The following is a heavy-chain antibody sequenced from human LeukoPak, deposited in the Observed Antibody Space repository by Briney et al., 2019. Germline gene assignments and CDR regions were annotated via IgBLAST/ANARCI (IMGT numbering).Heavy chain of an antibody. CDR2: IYYSGST. D-gene: IGHD2-2*01. CDR3: ARYSIVVVPAARASDYYYYYMDV. Sequence: SETLSLTCTVSGGSISSYYWSWIRQPPGKGLEWIGYIYYSGSTNYNPSLKSRVTISVDTSKNQFSLKLSSVTAADTAVYYCARYSIVVVPAARASDYYYYYMDVWGKGTTVTVSS. V-gene: IGHV4-59*08. CDR1: GGSISSYY. J-gene: IGHJ6*03.